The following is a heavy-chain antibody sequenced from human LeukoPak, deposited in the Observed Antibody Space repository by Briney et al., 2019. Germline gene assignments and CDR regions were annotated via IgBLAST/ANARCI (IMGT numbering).Heavy chain of an antibody. J-gene: IGHJ6*02. V-gene: IGHV1-3*02. CDR3: ARGAPDYYYGMDV. CDR2: SNAGNGNT. Sequence: ASVKVSCKASGYTFTIYAMHWVRQAPGQRLEWMGWSNAGNGNTKYSQEFQGRVTITRDTSASTAYMELSSLRSEDMAVYYCARGAPDYYYGMDVWGQGTTVTVSS. CDR1: GYTFTIYA.